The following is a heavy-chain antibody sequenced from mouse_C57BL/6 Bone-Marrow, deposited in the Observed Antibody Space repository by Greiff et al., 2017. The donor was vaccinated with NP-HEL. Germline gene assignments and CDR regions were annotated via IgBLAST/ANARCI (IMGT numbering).Heavy chain of an antibody. J-gene: IGHJ2*01. Sequence: VQLQQSGPELVKPGASVKISCKASGYTFTDYYMNWVKQSHGKSLEWIGDINPNNGGTSYNQKFKGKATLTVDKSSSTAYMELRSLTSEDSAVYYCARSRTVVATDFDYWGQGTTLTVSS. V-gene: IGHV1-26*01. CDR3: ARSRTVVATDFDY. CDR1: GYTFTDYY. D-gene: IGHD1-1*01. CDR2: INPNNGGT.